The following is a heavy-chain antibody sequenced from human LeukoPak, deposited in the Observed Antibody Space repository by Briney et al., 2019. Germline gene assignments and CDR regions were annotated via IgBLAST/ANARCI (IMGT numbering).Heavy chain of an antibody. V-gene: IGHV1-8*03. CDR2: MNPNSGNT. J-gene: IGHJ6*03. CDR1: GYTFTSYD. D-gene: IGHD6-6*01. CDR3: ARGRSIAARGDYYMDV. Sequence: ASVKVSCKASGYTFTSYDINWVRQATGQGLEWMGWMNPNSGNTGHAQKFQGRVTITRNTSISTAYMELSSLRSEDTAVYYCARGRSIAARGDYYMDVWGKGTTVTVSS.